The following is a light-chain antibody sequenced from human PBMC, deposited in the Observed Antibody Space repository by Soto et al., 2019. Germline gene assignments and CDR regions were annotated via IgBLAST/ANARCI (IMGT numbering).Light chain of an antibody. V-gene: IGLV3-21*04. CDR2: YDS. J-gene: IGLJ2*01. CDR3: QVWDIGSGVA. Sequence: SYVLNQAPSVSVAPGKTATITCGGNNIGSKSVHWYQQKPGQAPVLVIYYDSDRPSGIPERFSGSNSGSTATLTISRVEAGDEADYYCQVWDIGSGVAFGGGTKLTVL. CDR1: NIGSKS.